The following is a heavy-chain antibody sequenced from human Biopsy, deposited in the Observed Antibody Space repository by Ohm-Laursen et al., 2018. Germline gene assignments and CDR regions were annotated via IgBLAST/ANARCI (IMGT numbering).Heavy chain of an antibody. CDR3: VRASIFGVATSGFYYYGMDV. V-gene: IGHV3-23*01. D-gene: IGHD3-3*01. CDR1: GISFSNYA. CDR2: ISESGAAT. Sequence: SLRLSCAASGISFSNYAMSWVRQAPGKGLEWVAGISESGAATYYADSVRGRFTISRDNSKNTLYLQMNSLRAEDTAVYYCVRASIFGVATSGFYYYGMDVWGQGTTVTVSS. J-gene: IGHJ6*02.